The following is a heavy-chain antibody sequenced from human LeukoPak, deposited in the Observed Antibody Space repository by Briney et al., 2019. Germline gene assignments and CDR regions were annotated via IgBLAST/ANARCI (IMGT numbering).Heavy chain of an antibody. CDR2: IIPIFGTA. CDR3: ASSRMNYDFWTGGYYYMDV. D-gene: IGHD3-3*01. J-gene: IGHJ6*03. CDR1: GGTFSSYA. Sequence: GSPVKVSCKASGGTFSSYAISWVRQAPGQGLEWMGGIIPIFGTANYAQKFQGRVTITTDESTSTAYMELSSLRSEDTAVYYCASSRMNYDFWTGGYYYMDVWGKGTTVTVSS. V-gene: IGHV1-69*05.